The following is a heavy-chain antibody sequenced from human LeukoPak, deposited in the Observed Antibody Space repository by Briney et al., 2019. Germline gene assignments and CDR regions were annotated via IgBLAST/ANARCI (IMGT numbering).Heavy chain of an antibody. V-gene: IGHV4-38-2*01. Sequence: SETLSLTCAVSGYSMSSGYYWGWIRQPPGKGLEWIGSIYHSGSTYYNPSLKSRVTISVDTSKNQFSLRLSSVTAADTAVYHCARGTGGYYANFDYWGQGTLVTVSS. CDR2: IYHSGST. CDR1: GYSMSSGYY. D-gene: IGHD3-10*01. J-gene: IGHJ4*02. CDR3: ARGTGGYYANFDY.